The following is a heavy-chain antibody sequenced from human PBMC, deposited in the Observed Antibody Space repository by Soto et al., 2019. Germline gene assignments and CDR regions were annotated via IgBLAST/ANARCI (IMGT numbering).Heavy chain of an antibody. V-gene: IGHV4-39*01. Sequence: PSETLSLTCTVSGGSINSSRYDWGWIRQPPGKGLEWIGNIYHSGTTHHNPSLKSRVTISADTSKNQFSLKLNSVTAADTAVYYCARLLSSSSYYDILTGYSVDYWGQGTLVTVSS. J-gene: IGHJ4*02. CDR3: ARLLSSSSYYDILTGYSVDY. D-gene: IGHD3-9*01. CDR2: IYHSGTT. CDR1: GGSINSSRYD.